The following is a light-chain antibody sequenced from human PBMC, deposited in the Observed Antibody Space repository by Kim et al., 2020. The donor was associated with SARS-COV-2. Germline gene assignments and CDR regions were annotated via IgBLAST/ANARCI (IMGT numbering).Light chain of an antibody. CDR2: DAS. CDR1: QDISNY. Sequence: ASVGDRVTITCQASQDISNYLNWYQQKPGKAPELLIYDASNLETGVPSRFSGSGSGTDFTFTISSLQPEDIATYYCQQYDNLPLYTFGQGTKLEI. J-gene: IGKJ2*01. V-gene: IGKV1-33*01. CDR3: QQYDNLPLYT.